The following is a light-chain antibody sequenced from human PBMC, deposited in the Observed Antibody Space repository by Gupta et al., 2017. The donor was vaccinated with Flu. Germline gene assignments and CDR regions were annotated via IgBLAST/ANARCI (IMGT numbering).Light chain of an antibody. CDR3: QGWDRSSNNVV. CDR1: NFGCKN. J-gene: IGLJ2*01. CDR2: DDS. V-gene: IGLV3-21*02. Sequence: TPTITGGGTNFGCKNFLWCQHQPGPAPVLIVNDDSDRPSAIPARFSGSNSDNTATLTITRVEAGDEADYYCQGWDRSSNNVVFGGGTKLTVL.